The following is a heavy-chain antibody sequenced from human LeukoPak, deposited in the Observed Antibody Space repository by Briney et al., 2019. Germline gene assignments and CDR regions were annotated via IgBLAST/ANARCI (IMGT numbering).Heavy chain of an antibody. CDR3: ARGGRIQLWYPFDY. CDR1: GDSISSGDYY. J-gene: IGHJ4*02. D-gene: IGHD5-18*01. CDR2: ISSSGST. V-gene: IGHV4-61*02. Sequence: SETLSLTCTVSGDSISSGDYYWSWIRQPAGKGLEWIGRISSSGSTNYNPSLKSRVTISVDTSKNQFSLKLSSVTAADTAVYYCARGGRIQLWYPFDYWGQGTLVTVSS.